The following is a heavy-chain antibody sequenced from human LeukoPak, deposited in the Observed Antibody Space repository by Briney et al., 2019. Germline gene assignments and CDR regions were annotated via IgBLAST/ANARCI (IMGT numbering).Heavy chain of an antibody. V-gene: IGHV4-59*01. J-gene: IGHJ6*02. D-gene: IGHD5-18*01. CDR2: IYYSGST. CDR3: ARDGVQYSYGFYYYYGMDV. CDR1: GGSISSYY. Sequence: SETLSLTCTVSGGSISSYYWSWIRQPPGKGLEWIGYIYYSGSTNYNPSLKSRVTISVDTSKNQFSLKLSSVTAADTAVYYCARDGVQYSYGFYYYYGMDVWGQGTLVTVSS.